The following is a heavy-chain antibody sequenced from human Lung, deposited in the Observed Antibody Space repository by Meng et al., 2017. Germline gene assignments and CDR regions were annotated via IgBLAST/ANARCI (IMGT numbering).Heavy chain of an antibody. J-gene: IGHJ4*02. CDR3: ARDEDISAAGKLFGDY. V-gene: IGHV1-2*06. Sequence: QVQLVQAGAEVKKPGASVKVSCKASGYTFPDYWLHWVRRAPGQGLEWMRRIDPKSGDTHYAQRFQGRVTMTGDTSISTAYMELSGLRSDDTAMYYCARDEDISAAGKLFGDYWGQGTLVTVSS. D-gene: IGHD6-13*01. CDR1: GYTFPDYW. CDR2: IDPKSGDT.